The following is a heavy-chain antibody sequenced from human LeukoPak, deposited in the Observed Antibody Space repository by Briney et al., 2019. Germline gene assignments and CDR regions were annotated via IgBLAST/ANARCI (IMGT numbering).Heavy chain of an antibody. CDR2: IIPILGIA. V-gene: IGHV1-69*04. D-gene: IGHD3-22*01. J-gene: IGHJ6*02. Sequence: SVKVSCKASGGIFSSYAISWVRQAPGQGLEWMGRIIPILGIANYAQKFQGRVTITADKSTSTAYMELSSLRSEDTAVYYCARGYYDSSGYSGYYYYGMDVWGQGTTVTVS. CDR1: GGIFSSYA. CDR3: ARGYYDSSGYSGYYYYGMDV.